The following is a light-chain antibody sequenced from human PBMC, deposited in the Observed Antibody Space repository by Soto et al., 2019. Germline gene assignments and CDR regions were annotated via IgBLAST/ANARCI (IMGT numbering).Light chain of an antibody. CDR2: EDN. V-gene: IGLV6-57*03. Sequence: FMLTQPHSVSESPGKTVTISCTRSSGSIASNYVQWYQQRPGSAPTTVISEDNQRPSGVPDRFSGSIDSSSNSASLTISGLKTEDEADYYCQSYDSSNRWVFGGGTKLTVL. J-gene: IGLJ3*02. CDR1: SGSIASNY. CDR3: QSYDSSNRWV.